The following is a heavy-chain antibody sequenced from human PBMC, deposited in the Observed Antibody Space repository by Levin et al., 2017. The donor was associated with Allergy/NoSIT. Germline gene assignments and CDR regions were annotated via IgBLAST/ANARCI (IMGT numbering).Heavy chain of an antibody. CDR1: GGSIRSADYY. CDR3: ARFGSSGYSSAFEI. V-gene: IGHV4-30-4*01. CDR2: IYYSGST. D-gene: IGHD3-22*01. J-gene: IGHJ3*02. Sequence: TSETLSLTCTVSGGSIRSADYYWSWIRQPPGKGLEFIGYIYYSGSTYYNPSLKSRVTISVDTSKNQFSLQLGSVTAADTGVYYCARFGSSGYSSAFEIWGQGTMVTVSS.